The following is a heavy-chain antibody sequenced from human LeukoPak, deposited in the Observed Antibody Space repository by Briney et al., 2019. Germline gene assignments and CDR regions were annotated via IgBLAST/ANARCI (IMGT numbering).Heavy chain of an antibody. D-gene: IGHD3-22*01. CDR3: ARDGYFYDSSGYYFFGFFDY. J-gene: IGHJ4*02. V-gene: IGHV3-30*04. CDR1: GFTFSSYA. Sequence: PGGSLRLSCAASGFTFSSYAMHWVRQAPGKGLEWVAFISYDGSNKHYADSVKGRFTISRDNSKNTLYLQMNSLRAEDTAVYYCARDGYFYDSSGYYFFGFFDYWGQGTLVTVSS. CDR2: ISYDGSNK.